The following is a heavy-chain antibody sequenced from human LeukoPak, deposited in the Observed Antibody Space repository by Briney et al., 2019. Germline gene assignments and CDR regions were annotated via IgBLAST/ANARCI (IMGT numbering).Heavy chain of an antibody. CDR3: ARDVRDSSGFYLRAFDY. CDR1: GGSFSGYY. CDR2: INHSGST. D-gene: IGHD3-22*01. Sequence: SETLSLTCAVYGGSFSGYYWSWIRQPPGKGLEWIGEINHSGSTNYNPSLKSRVTISVDTSKNQFSLRLSSVTAADTAVYYCARDVRDSSGFYLRAFDYWGQGTLVTVSS. V-gene: IGHV4-34*01. J-gene: IGHJ4*02.